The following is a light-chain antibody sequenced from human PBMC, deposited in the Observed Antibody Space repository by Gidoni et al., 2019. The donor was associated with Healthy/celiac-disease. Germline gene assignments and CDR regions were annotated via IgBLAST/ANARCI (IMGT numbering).Light chain of an antibody. V-gene: IGKV3-20*01. CDR1: QSVSSSY. CDR3: QQYGSLPYT. J-gene: IGKJ2*01. Sequence: EIVLTQSPGTLSLSPGERATLSCRSSQSVSSSYLAWYQQKPGQAPRLLIYGASSMATGIPERFSGIGSGTDFTLTISRLEPEDFAVYYCQQYGSLPYTFGQGTKLEIK. CDR2: GAS.